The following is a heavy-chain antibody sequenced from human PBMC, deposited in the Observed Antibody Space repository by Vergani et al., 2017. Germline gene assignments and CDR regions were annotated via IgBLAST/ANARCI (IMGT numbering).Heavy chain of an antibody. CDR2: IYSTRST. CDR3: ARMGGYDGGDAFRIGYFDS. J-gene: IGHJ4*02. Sequence: QVQLQESGPGLVKPSQTLSLTCSVSGDSISSGVYYWNWIPQHPGKGLEWIGYIYSTRSTHHNPSLRRRINMSVDTSNNQFSLKLNSVTAADTAMYYCARMGGYDGGDAFRIGYFDSWGPGILVTVSS. CDR1: GDSISSGVYY. D-gene: IGHD2-21*01. V-gene: IGHV4-31*03.